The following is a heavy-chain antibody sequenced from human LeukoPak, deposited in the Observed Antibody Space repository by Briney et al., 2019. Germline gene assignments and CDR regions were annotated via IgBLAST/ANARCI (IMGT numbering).Heavy chain of an antibody. CDR2: ISHDGSEK. V-gene: IGHV3-30*18. CDR1: GFTFYRYG. D-gene: IGHD2-15*01. CDR3: AKEKVATTLRYYDN. Sequence: GGSLRLSCAASGFTFYRYGINWVRQAPGKGLEWVAVISHDGSEKYYADSVKGRFTISRDNSKNTVDLQMNSLRDEDTAVYYCAKEKVATTLRYYDNWGQGTLVTVSS. J-gene: IGHJ4*02.